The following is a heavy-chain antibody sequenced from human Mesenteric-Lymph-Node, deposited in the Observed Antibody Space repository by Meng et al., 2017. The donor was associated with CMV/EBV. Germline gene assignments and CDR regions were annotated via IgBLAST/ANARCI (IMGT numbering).Heavy chain of an antibody. J-gene: IGHJ4*02. CDR3: AKVTFGPPDY. D-gene: IGHD2/OR15-2a*01. Sequence: GESLKISCAASGFTFSTYGMHWVRQAPGKGLEWVAVIWYDGSHKYFADSVKGRFTISRDNSKNTLYLQMNSLRVEDTAIYYCAKVTFGPPDYWGQGTLVTVSS. CDR1: GFTFSTYG. CDR2: IWYDGSHK. V-gene: IGHV3-33*06.